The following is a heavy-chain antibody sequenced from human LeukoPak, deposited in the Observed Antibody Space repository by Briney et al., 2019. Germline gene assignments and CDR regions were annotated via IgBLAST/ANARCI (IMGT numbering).Heavy chain of an antibody. CDR1: GGSISSYY. Sequence: PSETLSLTCTVSGGSISSYYWSWIRQPPGKGLEWIGYMYYSGTTNYNPSLKSRVTISVDTSKNQFSLKLSSVTAADTAVYYCARASTGAFDIWGQGTMVTVSS. CDR2: MYYSGTT. V-gene: IGHV4-59*01. D-gene: IGHD4-17*01. CDR3: ARASTGAFDI. J-gene: IGHJ3*02.